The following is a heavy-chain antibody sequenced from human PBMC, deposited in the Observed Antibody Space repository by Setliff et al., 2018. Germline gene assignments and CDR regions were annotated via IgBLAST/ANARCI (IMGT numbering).Heavy chain of an antibody. Sequence: GESLKLSCAASGFTFSSYEMNWVRQAPGKGLEWVSYISSSGSTIYYADPVKGRFTISRDNAKNSLYLQMNSLRAEDTAVYYCARVPGYSSSWYGYYFDYWGQGTLVTV. CDR2: ISSSGSTI. CDR1: GFTFSSYE. CDR3: ARVPGYSSSWYGYYFDY. V-gene: IGHV3-48*03. J-gene: IGHJ4*02. D-gene: IGHD6-13*01.